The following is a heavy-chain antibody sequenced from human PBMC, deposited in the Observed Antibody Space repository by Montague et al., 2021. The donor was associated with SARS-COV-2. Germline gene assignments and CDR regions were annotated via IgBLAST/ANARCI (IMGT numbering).Heavy chain of an antibody. J-gene: IGHJ5*02. CDR1: GFSLTTRGVG. V-gene: IGHV2-5*02. Sequence: PALVKPTQTLTLTRTFSGFSLTTRGVGVGWIRQPPGKALEWLALXXWDDAKHYSPSLKSRLTITKDTSKNQVVLTMTNMDPVDTATYYCAHKLYGINRRWFDPWGQGTLVTVSS. CDR3: AHKLYGINRRWFDP. D-gene: IGHD1-14*01. CDR2: XXWDDAK.